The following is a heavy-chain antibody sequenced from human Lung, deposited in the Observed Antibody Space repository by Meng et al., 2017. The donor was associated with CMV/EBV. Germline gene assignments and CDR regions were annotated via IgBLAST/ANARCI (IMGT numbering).Heavy chain of an antibody. D-gene: IGHD3-16*01. CDR3: TRDGDYYDATLH. Sequence: GGSXRLXXAASGFIFSIYWMHWVRQAPGKGLEWVSRIDSDGSSTTYAESVKGRFTISRDNAKNTLFLQMISLRAEDTAVYYCTRDGDYYDATLHWGQGSLVTVSS. CDR2: IDSDGSST. V-gene: IGHV3-74*01. J-gene: IGHJ4*02. CDR1: GFIFSIYW.